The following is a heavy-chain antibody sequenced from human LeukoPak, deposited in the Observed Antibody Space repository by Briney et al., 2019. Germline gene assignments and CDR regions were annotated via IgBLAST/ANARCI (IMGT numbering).Heavy chain of an antibody. Sequence: PGGSLRLSCAASGFTFSDYYMSWIRQAPGKGLEWVSYISSSGSTIYYADSVKGRFTISRDNSKNTLYLQMNSLRAEDTAVYYCAKETYYYDSSGYLYYFDYWGQGTLVTVSS. J-gene: IGHJ4*02. V-gene: IGHV3-11*01. CDR1: GFTFSDYY. D-gene: IGHD3-22*01. CDR2: ISSSGSTI. CDR3: AKETYYYDSSGYLYYFDY.